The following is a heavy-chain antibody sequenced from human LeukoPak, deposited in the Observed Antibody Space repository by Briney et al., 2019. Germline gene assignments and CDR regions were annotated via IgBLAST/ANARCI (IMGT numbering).Heavy chain of an antibody. CDR1: GFTFSDSW. J-gene: IGHJ4*02. D-gene: IGHD5-12*01. CDR2: INRDGSQR. Sequence: GGSLRLSCVASGFTFSDSWMSWVRQAPGMGLEWVANINRDGSQRNYVDSVKGRFTISRDNAKSSLYLQMNSLGVEGAAVYYCARDIPSGFYTPDYWGQGTLVTVSS. CDR3: ARDIPSGFYTPDY. V-gene: IGHV3-7*01.